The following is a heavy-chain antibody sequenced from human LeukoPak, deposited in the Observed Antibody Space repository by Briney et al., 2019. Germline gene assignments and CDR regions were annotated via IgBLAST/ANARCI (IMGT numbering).Heavy chain of an antibody. Sequence: GGSLRVSCAASGFTFSSYAMSWVRQAPGKGLEWVANIKKDGSEKYYVDSVKGRFTISRDNAKKSLYLQMNSLRAEDMAVYYCARHLSGVTGYTYGRGIDYWGQGTLVTVSS. CDR2: IKKDGSEK. J-gene: IGHJ4*02. D-gene: IGHD5-18*01. CDR1: GFTFSSYA. V-gene: IGHV3-7*01. CDR3: ARHLSGVTGYTYGRGIDY.